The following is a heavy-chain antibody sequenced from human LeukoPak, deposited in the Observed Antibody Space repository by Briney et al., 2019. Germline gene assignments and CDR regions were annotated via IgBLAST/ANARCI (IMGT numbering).Heavy chain of an antibody. V-gene: IGHV3-30*03. J-gene: IGHJ4*02. Sequence: TLSLTCAVSGGSISSSNWWSWVRQAPGKGLEWVAVISYDGSNKYYADSVKGRFTISRDNSKNTLYLQMNSLRAEDTAVYYCATFSRGASGGNDYWGQGTLVTVSS. CDR3: ATFSRGASGGNDY. D-gene: IGHD2-15*01. CDR1: GGSISSSN. CDR2: ISYDGSNK.